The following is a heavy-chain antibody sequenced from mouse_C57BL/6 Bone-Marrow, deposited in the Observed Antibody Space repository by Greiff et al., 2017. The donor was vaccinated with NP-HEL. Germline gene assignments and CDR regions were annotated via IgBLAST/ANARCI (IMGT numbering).Heavy chain of an antibody. Sequence: EVHLVESEGGLVQPGSSMKLSCTASGFTFSDYYMAWVRQVPEKGLAWVANINYDGSSTYYLDSLKSRFIISRDNAKNILYLQMSSLKSEDTATYYCARGVYYYGSSSHWYFDVWGTGTTVTVSS. J-gene: IGHJ1*03. V-gene: IGHV5-16*01. CDR1: GFTFSDYY. CDR2: INYDGSST. CDR3: ARGVYYYGSSSHWYFDV. D-gene: IGHD1-1*01.